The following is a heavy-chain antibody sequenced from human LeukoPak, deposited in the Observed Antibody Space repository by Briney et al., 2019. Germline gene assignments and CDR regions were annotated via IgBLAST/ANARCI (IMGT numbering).Heavy chain of an antibody. CDR1: GGSIGSGSYF. J-gene: IGHJ4*02. CDR3: ARYYFTYSSGWYDY. V-gene: IGHV4-61*02. CDR2: IYYSGST. D-gene: IGHD6-19*01. Sequence: SQTLSLTCTVSGGSIGSGSYFWSWIRQPAGKGLEWIGSIYYSGSTYYNPSLKSRVTISVDTSKNQFSLKLSSVTAADTAVYYCARYYFTYSSGWYDYWGQGTLVTVSS.